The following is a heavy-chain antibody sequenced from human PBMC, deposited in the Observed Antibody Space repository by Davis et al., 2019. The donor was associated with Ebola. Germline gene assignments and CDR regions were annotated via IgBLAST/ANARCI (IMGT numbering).Heavy chain of an antibody. V-gene: IGHV1-18*04. D-gene: IGHD3-22*01. CDR3: ARERGTQYDSDTYYTRPFDS. Sequence: ASVKVSCKASGYTFTNYYMHWVRQAPGPGLEWMGWISAYNGNTNYAQKLQGRVTMTTDTSTSTAYMELRSLRYDDTAAYYCARERGTQYDSDTYYTRPFDSWGQGSLVTVSS. CDR1: GYTFTNYY. CDR2: ISAYNGNT. J-gene: IGHJ4*02.